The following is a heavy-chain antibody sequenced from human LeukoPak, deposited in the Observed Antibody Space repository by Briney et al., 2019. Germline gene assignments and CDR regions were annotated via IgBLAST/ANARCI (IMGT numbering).Heavy chain of an antibody. CDR1: GFTFSSYA. D-gene: IGHD4-17*01. CDR2: ISGSGDTT. CDR3: AKDALRGDDGDYVGLFDY. Sequence: GGSLRLSCAASGFTFSSYAMSWVRQAPGKGLEWVSAISGSGDTTYYVDSVKGRFTISRDNSKNTLYLQMNSLRAEDTAVYYCAKDALRGDDGDYVGLFDYWGQGTLVTVSS. V-gene: IGHV3-23*01. J-gene: IGHJ4*02.